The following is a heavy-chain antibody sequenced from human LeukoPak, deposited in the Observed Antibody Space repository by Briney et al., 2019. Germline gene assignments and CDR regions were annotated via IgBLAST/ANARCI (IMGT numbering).Heavy chain of an antibody. CDR2: IHPSGGGT. CDR1: AYTFTDNY. J-gene: IGHJ5*02. CDR3: AGIVMRPAMVTNCFDL. Sequence: ASVKVSCTASAYTFTDNYKYWVRQAPGQGPECMGVIHPSGGGTTYAQKFQGRVTLTKDTATSTVYIELSSLRSADTAVYYCAGIVMRPAMVTNCFDLWVQGTLLIVSA. V-gene: IGHV1-46*01. D-gene: IGHD5-18*01.